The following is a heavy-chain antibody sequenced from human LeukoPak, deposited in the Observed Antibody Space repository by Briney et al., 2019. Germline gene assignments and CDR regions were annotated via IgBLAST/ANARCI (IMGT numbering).Heavy chain of an antibody. CDR2: ISGSGVNT. CDR3: AKGRALEVVAAFNY. Sequence: GGSLRLSCAASGFTFSSYAMGWVRQAPGKGLEWVSAISGSGVNTYYADSVKGRFTVSRDNSKNTLYLQVNSLRADDTAVYYCAKGRALEVVAAFNYWGQGTVVTVSS. J-gene: IGHJ4*02. V-gene: IGHV3-23*01. D-gene: IGHD2-15*01. CDR1: GFTFSSYA.